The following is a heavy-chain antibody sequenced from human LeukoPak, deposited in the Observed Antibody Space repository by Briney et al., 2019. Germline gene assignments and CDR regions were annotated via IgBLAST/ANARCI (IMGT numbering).Heavy chain of an antibody. CDR2: IYTSGST. D-gene: IGHD5-24*01. V-gene: IGHV4-4*07. CDR3: ARNEAGEGHIDMAHHY. CDR1: GGSISSYY. J-gene: IGHJ4*02. Sequence: PSETLSLTCTVSGGSISSYYWNWIRQPAGKGLEWIGRIYTSGSTNYNPSPKSRVTMSVDTSKNQFSLKLSSVTAADTAVYYCARNEAGEGHIDMAHHYWGQGTLVTVSS.